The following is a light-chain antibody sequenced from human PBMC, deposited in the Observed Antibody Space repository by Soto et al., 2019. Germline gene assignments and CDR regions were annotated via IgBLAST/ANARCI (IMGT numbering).Light chain of an antibody. Sequence: EIVLTQSTATLSPSPGDRATIXCRASQSISTYLAWYQQKPGQAPRLLIYDASYRATGIPARFSGSGSGTDFTLTINRLEPEDFALYYCQQYGSSPPTFGQGTKVDIK. CDR2: DAS. CDR1: QSISTY. CDR3: QQYGSSPPT. V-gene: IGKV3-20*01. J-gene: IGKJ1*01.